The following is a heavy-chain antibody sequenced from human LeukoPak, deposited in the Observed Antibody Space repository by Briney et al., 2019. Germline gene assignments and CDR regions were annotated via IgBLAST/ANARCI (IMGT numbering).Heavy chain of an antibody. J-gene: IGHJ3*02. CDR3: AKAGYAFDI. V-gene: IGHV3-23*01. CDR2: ISGSGGST. CDR1: GFTFSSYG. Sequence: GGSLRLSCAASGFTFSSYGMSWVRQAPGKGLEWVSHISGSGGSTYYSDSVKGRFTISRDNPKNTLYLQMNSLRAEDTAVYYCAKAGYAFDIWGQGTMVTVSS.